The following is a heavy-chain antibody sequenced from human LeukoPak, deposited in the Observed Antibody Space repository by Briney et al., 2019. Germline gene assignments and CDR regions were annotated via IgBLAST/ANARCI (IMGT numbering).Heavy chain of an antibody. D-gene: IGHD3-3*01. CDR1: GGSISSYY. CDR3: ASTYYDFWSGYSYGMDV. V-gene: IGHV4-59*01. J-gene: IGHJ6*02. CDR2: IYYSGST. Sequence: PSETLSLTCTVSGGSISSYYWSWIRQPPGKGLEWIGYIYYSGSTNYNPSLKSRVTISVDTSKNQFSLKLSPVTAADTAVYYCASTYYDFWSGYSYGMDVWGQGTTVTVSS.